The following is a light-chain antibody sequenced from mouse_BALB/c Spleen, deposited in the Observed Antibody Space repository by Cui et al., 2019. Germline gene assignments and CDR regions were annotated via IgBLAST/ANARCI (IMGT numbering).Light chain of an antibody. CDR1: QGISSN. V-gene: IGKV14-100*01. Sequence: DILMTQSPSSMSVSRGDTVSITCHASQGISSNIGWLQQKPGKSFKGLIYHGTNLEDGVPSRFSGSGSGADYSLTISSLESEDFADYYCVQYAQFPYTFGGGTKLEIK. CDR3: VQYAQFPYT. CDR2: HGT. J-gene: IGKJ2*01.